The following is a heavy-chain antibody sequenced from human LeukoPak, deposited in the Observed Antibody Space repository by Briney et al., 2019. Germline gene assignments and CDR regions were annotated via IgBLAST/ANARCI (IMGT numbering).Heavy chain of an antibody. J-gene: IGHJ5*02. CDR1: GGSISSYY. V-gene: IGHV4-59*01. Sequence: SETLSLTCTVSGGSISSYYWSWIRQPPGKGLEWIGYIYYSGSTNYNPSLKSRVTISVDTSKNQFSLKLSSMTAADTAVYYCAGYYDSALGPWGQGTLVTVSS. D-gene: IGHD3-22*01. CDR2: IYYSGST. CDR3: AGYYDSALGP.